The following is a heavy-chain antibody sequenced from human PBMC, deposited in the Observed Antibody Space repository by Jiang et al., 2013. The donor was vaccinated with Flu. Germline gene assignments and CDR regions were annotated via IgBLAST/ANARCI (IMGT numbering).Heavy chain of an antibody. CDR3: TRARVVRTTPSGWFDP. J-gene: IGHJ5*02. Sequence: GDSVSSTSAAWDWIRQSPSRGLEWLGRTYYRSKWYTDYAVSVKSRITINPDTSKNHFSLQLSSVTPEDTAVYYCTRARVVRTTPSGWFDPWGQGIPVTVSS. CDR1: GDSVSSTSAA. V-gene: IGHV6-1*01. CDR2: TYYRSKWYT. D-gene: IGHD1-26*01.